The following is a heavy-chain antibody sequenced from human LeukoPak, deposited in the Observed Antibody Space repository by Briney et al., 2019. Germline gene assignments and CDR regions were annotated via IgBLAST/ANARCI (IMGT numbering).Heavy chain of an antibody. CDR2: ISSDSNYI. CDR3: ARKENILTGYYDH. V-gene: IGHV3-21*01. J-gene: IGHJ5*02. CDR1: GFTFSSYW. D-gene: IGHD3-9*01. Sequence: PGGSLRLSCAGSGFTFSSYWMSWVRQAPGKGLEWVSSISSDSNYIYYADSVKGRFTISRDNAWNSLYLQMNSLRAEDTAVYYCARKENILTGYYDHWGQGTLVTVSS.